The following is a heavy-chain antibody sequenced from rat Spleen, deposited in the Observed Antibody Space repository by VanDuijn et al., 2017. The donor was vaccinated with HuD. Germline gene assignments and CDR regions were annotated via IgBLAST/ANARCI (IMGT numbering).Heavy chain of an antibody. CDR3: ARPSGYRRYYFDY. CDR2: ISYEGSST. V-gene: IGHV5-22*01. J-gene: IGHJ2*01. Sequence: EVQLVETGGGLVQPGRSLKLSCAASGLSFSSFPMAWVRQAPKKGLEWVASISYEGSSTYYGDSVKGRFTISRDNAKSTLYLQMNSLRSEDTATYYCARPSGYRRYYFDYWGQGVMVTVSS. CDR1: GLSFSSFP. D-gene: IGHD4-3*01.